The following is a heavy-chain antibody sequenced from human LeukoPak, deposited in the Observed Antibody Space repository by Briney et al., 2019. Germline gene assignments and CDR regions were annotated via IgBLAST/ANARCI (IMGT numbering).Heavy chain of an antibody. J-gene: IGHJ4*02. CDR2: ISSSGSTI. CDR1: GFTFSDYY. V-gene: IGHV3-11*01. D-gene: IGHD3-16*01. Sequence: EGSLRLSCAASGFTFSDYYMSWIRQAPGKGLEWVSYISSSGSTIYYADSVKGRFTISRDNAKNSLYLQMNSLRAEDTAVYYCARSPLMIREGLFDYWGQGTLVTVSS. CDR3: ARSPLMIREGLFDY.